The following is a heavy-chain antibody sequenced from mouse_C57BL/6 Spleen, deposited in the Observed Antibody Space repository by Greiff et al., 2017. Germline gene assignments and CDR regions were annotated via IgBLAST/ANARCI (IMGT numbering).Heavy chain of an antibody. Sequence: EVQLQQSGPELVKPGASVTISCKASGYTFTDYYMNWVKQSHGKSLEWIGDINPNNGGTSYNQKFKGKATLTVDKSSSTADMELRSLTSEDSAVYYCTRFTTEAMDYWGQGTSVTVSS. CDR2: INPNNGGT. CDR1: GYTFTDYY. CDR3: TRFTTEAMDY. V-gene: IGHV1-26*01. D-gene: IGHD1-1*01. J-gene: IGHJ4*01.